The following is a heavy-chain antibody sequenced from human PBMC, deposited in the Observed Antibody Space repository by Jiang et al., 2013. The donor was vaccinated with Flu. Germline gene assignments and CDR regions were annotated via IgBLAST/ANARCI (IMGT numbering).Heavy chain of an antibody. D-gene: IGHD5-12*01. CDR3: AREESGGYESQFDY. J-gene: IGHJ4*02. CDR2: ISSSSSYI. V-gene: IGHV3-21*01. Sequence: KGLEWVSSISSSSSYIYYADSVKGRFTISRDNAKNSLYLQMNSLRAEDTAVYYCAREESGGYESQFDYWGQGTLVTVSS.